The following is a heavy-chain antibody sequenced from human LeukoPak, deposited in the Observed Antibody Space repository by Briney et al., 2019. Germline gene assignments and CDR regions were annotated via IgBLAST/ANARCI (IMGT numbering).Heavy chain of an antibody. Sequence: SVKVSCKASGGTFSSYAISWVRQAPGHGLEWMGGIIPIFGTANYAQKFQGRVTITTDESTSTAYMELSSLRSEDTAVYYCAGPMTTVTTTPYWYYMDVWGKGTTVTVSS. CDR3: AGPMTTVTTTPYWYYMDV. V-gene: IGHV1-69*05. J-gene: IGHJ6*03. CDR2: IIPIFGTA. D-gene: IGHD4-17*01. CDR1: GGTFSSYA.